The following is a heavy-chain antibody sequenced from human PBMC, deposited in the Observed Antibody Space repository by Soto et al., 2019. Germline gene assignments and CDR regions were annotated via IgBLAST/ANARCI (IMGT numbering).Heavy chain of an antibody. CDR1: GFTFTRYS. CDR3: ARESEDLTSNFDY. V-gene: IGHV3-21*06. Sequence: GGSLRLSCAASGFTFTRYSMNWVRRAPGKGLEWVSSISSTTNYIYYGDSMKGRFTISRDNAKNSLYLEMNSLRAEDTAVYYCARESEDLTSNFDYWGQGTLVTVS. J-gene: IGHJ4*02. CDR2: ISSTTNYI.